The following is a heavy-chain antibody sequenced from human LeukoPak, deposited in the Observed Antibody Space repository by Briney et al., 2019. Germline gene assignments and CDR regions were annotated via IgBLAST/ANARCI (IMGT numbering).Heavy chain of an antibody. D-gene: IGHD6-19*01. CDR3: AKAPYSSGWYRDY. J-gene: IGHJ4*02. CDR2: ISGSGGST. CDR1: GFTFSSYA. V-gene: IGHV3-23*01. Sequence: PGGSLRLSCAASGFTFSSYAMSWVRQAPGKGLEWVSAISGSGGSTNYADSVKGRFTISRDNSKNTLYLQMNSLRAEDTAVYYCAKAPYSSGWYRDYWGQGTLVTVSS.